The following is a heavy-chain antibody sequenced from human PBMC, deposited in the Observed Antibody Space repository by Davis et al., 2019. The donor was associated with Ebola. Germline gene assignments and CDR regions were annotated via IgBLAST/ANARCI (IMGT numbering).Heavy chain of an antibody. V-gene: IGHV1-69*13. J-gene: IGHJ5*02. CDR1: GGTFSSYA. CDR3: ARGKGYYYDSSGSPRVWFDP. Sequence: SVKVSCKASGGTFSSYAISWVRQAPGQGLEWMGGIIPIFGTANYAQKFQGRVTITADESTSTAYMELSSLRSEDTAVYYCARGKGYYYDSSGSPRVWFDPWGQGTLVTVSS. CDR2: IIPIFGTA. D-gene: IGHD3-22*01.